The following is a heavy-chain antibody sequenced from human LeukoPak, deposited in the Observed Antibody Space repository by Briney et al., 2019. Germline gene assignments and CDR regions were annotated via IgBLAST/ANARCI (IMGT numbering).Heavy chain of an antibody. CDR3: ARGVYASSGYYDY. CDR1: GGSFSVCY. D-gene: IGHD3-22*01. CDR2: INHSGST. V-gene: IGHV4-34*01. Sequence: PSETLSLTCAVYGGSFSVCYWSWIRQPPGKGLEWIGEINHSGSTNYNPSLKSRVTISVDTSKNQFSLKLSSVTAADTAVYYCARGVYASSGYYDYWGQGTLVTVSS. J-gene: IGHJ4*02.